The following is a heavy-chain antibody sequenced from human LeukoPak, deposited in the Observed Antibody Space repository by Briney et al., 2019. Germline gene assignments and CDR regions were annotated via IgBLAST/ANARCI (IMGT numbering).Heavy chain of an antibody. D-gene: IGHD3-3*01. CDR2: IYYSGST. CDR3: AGKVGYYDFWSGYYNPYYFDY. Sequence: SETLSLTCTVSGGSISSSSYYWGWIRQPPGKGLEWIGGIYYSGSTYYNPSLKSRVTISVDTSNNQFSLKLSSMTAADTAVYYCAGKVGYYDFWSGYYNPYYFDYWGQGTLVTVSS. CDR1: GGSISSSSYY. V-gene: IGHV4-39*01. J-gene: IGHJ4*02.